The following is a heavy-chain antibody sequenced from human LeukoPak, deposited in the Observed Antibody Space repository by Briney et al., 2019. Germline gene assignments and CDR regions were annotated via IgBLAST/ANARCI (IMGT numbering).Heavy chain of an antibody. Sequence: GASVKVSCKTSGYTFTDFYIHWVRQAPGQGLEWMGWNHPDSGGTNVAEQFQGRFTMTRDTSATTAYMELNSLRSDDTAAYYCARGAFGGLHDHWGQGTLVTVSS. D-gene: IGHD3-16*01. CDR2: NHPDSGGT. J-gene: IGHJ5*02. V-gene: IGHV1-2*02. CDR3: ARGAFGGLHDH. CDR1: GYTFTDFY.